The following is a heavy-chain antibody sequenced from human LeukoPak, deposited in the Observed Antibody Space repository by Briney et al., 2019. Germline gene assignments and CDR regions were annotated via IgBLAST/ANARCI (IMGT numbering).Heavy chain of an antibody. V-gene: IGHV4-34*01. CDR3: ARELRYFDWSTYYYYYMDV. CDR2: INHGGST. CDR1: GGSFSGYY. D-gene: IGHD3-9*01. Sequence: SETLSLTCAVYGGSFSGYYWSWIRQPPGKGLEWIGEINHGGSTNYNPSLKSRVTISVDTSKDQFSLKLSSVTAADTAVYYCARELRYFDWSTYYYYYMDVWGKGTTVTVSS. J-gene: IGHJ6*03.